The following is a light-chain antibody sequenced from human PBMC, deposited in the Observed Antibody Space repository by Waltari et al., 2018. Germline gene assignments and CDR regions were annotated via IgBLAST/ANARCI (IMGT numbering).Light chain of an antibody. J-gene: IGLJ2*01. CDR2: RNN. CDR3: AAWDDSLSGPVV. Sequence: QSVLTQPPSASGTPGQRVTISCSGSSSTIGSNHVYCYQQLPGTAPKLLIYRNNQRPSGVPDRFSGSKSGTSASLAISGLRSEDEADYYCAAWDDSLSGPVVFGGGTKLTVL. V-gene: IGLV1-47*01. CDR1: SSTIGSNH.